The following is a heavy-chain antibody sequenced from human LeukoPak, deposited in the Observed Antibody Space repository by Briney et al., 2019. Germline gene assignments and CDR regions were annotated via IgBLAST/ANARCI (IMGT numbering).Heavy chain of an antibody. J-gene: IGHJ4*02. Sequence: PGGSLRLSCAASGFTFSNAWMSWVRQAPGKGLEWVGRIKSKTDGGTTDYAAPMKGRFTISRDDSKNTLYLQMNSLKTEDTAVYYCTTGNGANSEDYWGQGTLVTVSS. V-gene: IGHV3-15*01. CDR2: IKSKTDGGTT. CDR3: TTGNGANSEDY. D-gene: IGHD4-23*01. CDR1: GFTFSNAW.